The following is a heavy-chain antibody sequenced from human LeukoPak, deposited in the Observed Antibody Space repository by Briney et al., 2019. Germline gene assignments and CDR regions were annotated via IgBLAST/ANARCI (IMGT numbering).Heavy chain of an antibody. CDR1: GGSISSGGYY. CDR2: IYYSGST. D-gene: IGHD3-10*01. CDR3: ARTGARGSGSYL. J-gene: IGHJ4*02. V-gene: IGHV4-31*03. Sequence: SETLSLTCTVSGGSISSGGYYWSWIRQHPGKGLEWIGYIYYSGSTYHNPSLKSRVTISVDTSKNQFSLKLSSVTAADTAVYYCARTGARGSGSYLWGQGTLVTVSS.